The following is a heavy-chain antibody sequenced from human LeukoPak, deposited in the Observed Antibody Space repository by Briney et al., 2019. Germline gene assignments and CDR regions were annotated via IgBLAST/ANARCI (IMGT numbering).Heavy chain of an antibody. Sequence: PSETLSLTCTVSGGSISSYYWSWIRQPPGKGLEWIGYIYYSGSTNYNPPLKSRVTISVDTSKNQFSLKLSSVTAADTAVYYCARGGLGGWFDPWGQGTLVTVSS. J-gene: IGHJ5*02. V-gene: IGHV4-59*01. CDR1: GGSISSYY. CDR3: ARGGLGGWFDP. CDR2: IYYSGST. D-gene: IGHD3-3*01.